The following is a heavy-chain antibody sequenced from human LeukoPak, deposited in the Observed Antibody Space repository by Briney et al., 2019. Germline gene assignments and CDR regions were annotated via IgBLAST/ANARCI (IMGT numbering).Heavy chain of an antibody. V-gene: IGHV1-18*01. J-gene: IGHJ6*03. CDR2: ISGSNGNT. CDR1: AYTFTSYG. CDR3: ARGTVSGADYYYMDV. Sequence: ASVKVSCKASAYTFTSYGISWVRQAPGQGLEWMGWISGSNGNTKSAQSPQGRVTMTTDTSTSTAYMELRSLRSDDTAVYYCARGTVSGADYYYMDVWGTGTTVTVSS. D-gene: IGHD1-26*01.